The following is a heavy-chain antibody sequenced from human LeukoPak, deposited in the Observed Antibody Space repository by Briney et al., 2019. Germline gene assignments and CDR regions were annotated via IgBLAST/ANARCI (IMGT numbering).Heavy chain of an antibody. CDR2: LNHDGSDT. D-gene: IGHD6-19*01. J-gene: IGHJ4*02. CDR3: IRSNGWPDY. V-gene: IGHV3-74*01. CDR1: GFTFSIHW. Sequence: GGSLRLSCAVSGFTFSIHWMHWVRPAPGKGLVWVSRLNHDGSDTIYADSVNGRFTISRDNAKNTLYRQMNSLRAEDTAVYYCIRSNGWPDYWGQGTLVTVSS.